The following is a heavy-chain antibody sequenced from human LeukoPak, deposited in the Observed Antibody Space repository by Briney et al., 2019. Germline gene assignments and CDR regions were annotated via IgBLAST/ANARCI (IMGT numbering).Heavy chain of an antibody. CDR3: ARAREAQWLVDY. V-gene: IGHV3-74*01. J-gene: IGHJ4*02. Sequence: GGSLRLSCAASGFTFSSYWMHWVRQAPGKGLVWVSRIKSDGSSTSYADSVKGRFTISRDNAKNTLYLLMNSLRADDTAVYYCARAREAQWLVDYWGQGTLVTVSS. D-gene: IGHD6-19*01. CDR2: IKSDGSST. CDR1: GFTFSSYW.